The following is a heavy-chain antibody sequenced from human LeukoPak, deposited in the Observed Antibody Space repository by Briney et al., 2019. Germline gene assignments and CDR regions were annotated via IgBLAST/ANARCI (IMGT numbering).Heavy chain of an antibody. J-gene: IGHJ4*02. CDR1: GFTVSSNY. V-gene: IGHV3-66*01. Sequence: GGSLRLSCAASGFTVSSNYMSWVRQAPGKGLEWVSVIYSGGSTYYADSVKGRFTISRDNSKNILYLQMNSLRAEDTALYYCARVGYTDTWYSSPPFDYWGQGTLVTVSS. CDR3: ARVGYTDTWYSSPPFDY. D-gene: IGHD2-15*01. CDR2: IYSGGST.